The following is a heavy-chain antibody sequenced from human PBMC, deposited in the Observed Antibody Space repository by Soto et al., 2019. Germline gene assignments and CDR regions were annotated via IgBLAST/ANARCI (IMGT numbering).Heavy chain of an antibody. CDR2: IYSGETT. D-gene: IGHD2-21*02. V-gene: IGHV3-53*01. CDR3: TRDGRGLGRLSLFEC. J-gene: IGHJ4*02. CDR1: GFNVNSDY. Sequence: EVQLVESGGGLIHPGGSLRLSCAASGFNVNSDYMNWVRQTPGKGLEWVASIYSGETTYYADSVRGRFTISSDKSKNTLYFQLSSLRIEDTAVYYCTRDGRGLGRLSLFECWGQGVLVTVSS.